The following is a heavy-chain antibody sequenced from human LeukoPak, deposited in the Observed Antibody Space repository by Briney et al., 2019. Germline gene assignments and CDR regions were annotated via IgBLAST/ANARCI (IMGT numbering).Heavy chain of an antibody. V-gene: IGHV1-2*02. CDR1: GYTCTGYY. J-gene: IGHJ6*03. Sequence: GASVKVSCKASGYTCTGYYMHWGRQAPGQGLEWMGWINPNSGGTNYAQKFQSRVTMTRATSISTAYMELSRLRSDDTAVYYCARDGSSWYGYYYYYMDVWGKGTTVTVSS. D-gene: IGHD6-13*01. CDR3: ARDGSSWYGYYYYYMDV. CDR2: INPNSGGT.